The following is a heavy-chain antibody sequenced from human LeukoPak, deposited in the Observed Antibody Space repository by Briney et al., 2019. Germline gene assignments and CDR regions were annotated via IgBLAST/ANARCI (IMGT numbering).Heavy chain of an antibody. D-gene: IGHD6-19*01. CDR3: ARDHSSGWYPRVAFDI. J-gene: IGHJ3*02. Sequence: GGSLRLSCAASGFTFSTYRVNWVRQAPGKGLEWVSYISSSSGTTYYADSVKGRFTISRDNAKNSLYLQMNSLRAEDTAVYYCARDHSSGWYPRVAFDIWGHGTMVTVSP. CDR2: ISSSSGTT. V-gene: IGHV3-48*01. CDR1: GFTFSTYR.